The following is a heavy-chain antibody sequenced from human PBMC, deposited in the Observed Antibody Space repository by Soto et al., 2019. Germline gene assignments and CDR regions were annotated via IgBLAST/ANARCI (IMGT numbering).Heavy chain of an antibody. J-gene: IGHJ4*02. CDR2: IYYSGST. CDR1: GGSISSGGYY. CDR3: ARTLYGDNVDY. Sequence: PSETLSLTCTVSGGSISSGGYYWSWIRQHPGKGLEWIGYIYYSGSTYYNPSLKSRVTVSVDTSKNQFSLKLRSEDTAVYYCARTLYGDNVDYWGQGTLVTVSS. D-gene: IGHD4-17*01. V-gene: IGHV4-31*03.